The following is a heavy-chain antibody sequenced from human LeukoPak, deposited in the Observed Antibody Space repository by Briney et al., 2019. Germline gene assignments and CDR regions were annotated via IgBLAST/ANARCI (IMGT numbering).Heavy chain of an antibody. D-gene: IGHD3-16*01. CDR2: IYYSGST. J-gene: IGHJ4*02. CDR3: AREGEQIDY. V-gene: IGHV4-61*01. Sequence: SETLSLTCTVSGGSLSSSSYYWSWIRQPPGKGLEWIGYIYYSGSTNYNPSLKSRVTISVDTSKNQFSLKLSSVTAADTAVYYCAREGEQIDYWGQGTLVTVSS. CDR1: GGSLSSSSYY.